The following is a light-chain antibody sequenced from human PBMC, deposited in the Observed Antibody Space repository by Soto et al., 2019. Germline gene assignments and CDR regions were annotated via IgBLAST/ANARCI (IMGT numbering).Light chain of an antibody. J-gene: IGKJ1*01. CDR1: QSFISHF. V-gene: IGKV3-20*01. Sequence: EIVLTQSPGTLSLSPGERATLSCRASQSFISHFLAWYQQKPGQAPRLLIYGPSSRATGIPVRFSGSGSGTDFTLTISRLQSEDIAVYYCQQYDPSVWTFGQGTKVDIK. CDR2: GPS. CDR3: QQYDPSVWT.